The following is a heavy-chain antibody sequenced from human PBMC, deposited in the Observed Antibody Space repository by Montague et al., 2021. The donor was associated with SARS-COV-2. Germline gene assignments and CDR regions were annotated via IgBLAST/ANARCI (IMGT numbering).Heavy chain of an antibody. D-gene: IGHD6-13*01. Sequence: SETLSLTCTVSGVSISSYYWIWIRQPPGKGLEWIGYIYYTGSTNHNPSLKSRVTISVDTSKNQFSLKLSSVTAADTAVYYCARGVASSEGNWFDPWGQGTLVTVSS. CDR1: GVSISSYY. CDR2: IYYTGST. CDR3: ARGVASSEGNWFDP. V-gene: IGHV4-59*01. J-gene: IGHJ5*02.